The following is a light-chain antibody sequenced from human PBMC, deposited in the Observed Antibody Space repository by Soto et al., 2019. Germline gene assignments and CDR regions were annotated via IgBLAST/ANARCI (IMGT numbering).Light chain of an antibody. CDR1: QSVSSN. V-gene: IGKV3-15*01. CDR3: QQHNNWPPT. CDR2: GAS. J-gene: IGKJ1*01. Sequence: EIVMTQSPATLSMSPGEGATLSCRASQSVSSNLAWYQQKPGQAPRLLIYGASTRATGIPARFTGSGSGTEFTLSISSLQSEDFAVYYCQQHNNWPPTFGQGTKV.